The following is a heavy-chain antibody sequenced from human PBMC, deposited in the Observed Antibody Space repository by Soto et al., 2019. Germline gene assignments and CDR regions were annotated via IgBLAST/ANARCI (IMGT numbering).Heavy chain of an antibody. J-gene: IGHJ4*02. Sequence: LRLSCAASGFTVSSYGMHWVRQAPGKGLEWVAVIWYDGSNKYYADSVKGRFTISRDNSKNTLYLQMNSLRAEDTAVYYCARELKQLVFDYWGQGTLVTVSS. CDR3: ARELKQLVFDY. CDR2: IWYDGSNK. V-gene: IGHV3-33*01. D-gene: IGHD6-13*01. CDR1: GFTVSSYG.